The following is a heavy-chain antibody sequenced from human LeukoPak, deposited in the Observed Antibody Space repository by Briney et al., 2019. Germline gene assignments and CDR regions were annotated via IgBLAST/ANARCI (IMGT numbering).Heavy chain of an antibody. CDR1: GGTFSSYV. J-gene: IGHJ5*02. CDR3: ARALLRYCSSTSCYWFDP. V-gene: IGHV1-69*13. CDR2: IIPIFGTA. D-gene: IGHD2-2*01. Sequence: GASVKVSCKASGGTFSSYVISWVRQAPGQGLEWMGGIIPIFGTANYAQKFQGRVTITADESTSTAYMELSSLRSEDTAVCYCARALLRYCSSTSCYWFDPWGQGTLVTVSS.